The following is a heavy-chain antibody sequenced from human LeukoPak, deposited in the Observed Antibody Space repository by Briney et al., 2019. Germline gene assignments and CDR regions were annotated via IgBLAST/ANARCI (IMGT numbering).Heavy chain of an antibody. V-gene: IGHV3-23*01. Sequence: GGSLRLSCAASGFTFSSYAMSWVRQAPGKGLEWVSAISGSGGSTYYADSVKGRFTISRDNAKNSLYLQMNSLRAEDTAVYYCARDGIVATIVPRPFDYWGQGTLVTVSS. CDR1: GFTFSSYA. CDR2: ISGSGGST. J-gene: IGHJ4*02. CDR3: ARDGIVATIVPRPFDY. D-gene: IGHD5-12*01.